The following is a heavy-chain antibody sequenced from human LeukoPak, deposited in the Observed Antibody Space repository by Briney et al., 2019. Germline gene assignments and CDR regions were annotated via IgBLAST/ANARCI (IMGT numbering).Heavy chain of an antibody. CDR1: GFTFSSYA. CDR2: ISGSGGST. D-gene: IGHD3-22*01. J-gene: IGHJ3*02. V-gene: IGHV3-23*01. CDR3: ARDLGSGYYYVEENDAFDI. Sequence: GGSLRLSCAASGFTFSSYAMSWVRQAPGKGLEWVSAISGSGGSTYYADSVKGRFTISRDNSKNTLYLQMNSLRAEDTAVYYCARDLGSGYYYVEENDAFDIWGQGTMVTVSS.